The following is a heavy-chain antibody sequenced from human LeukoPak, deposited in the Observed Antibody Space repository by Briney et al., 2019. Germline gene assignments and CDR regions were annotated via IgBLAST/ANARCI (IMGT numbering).Heavy chain of an antibody. J-gene: IGHJ4*02. CDR3: VRRDSGWNYFDY. V-gene: IGHV4-59*08. Sequence: PSETLSLTCAVSGGSINSHYWGWIRQPPGKGLHWIGDIYYTGKNNYNPSLKSRVTISLDTSKDRLSLNLTSVLAADTAIYYCVRRDSGWNYFDYWGQGILVTVSS. CDR2: IYYTGKN. CDR1: GGSINSHY. D-gene: IGHD5-12*01.